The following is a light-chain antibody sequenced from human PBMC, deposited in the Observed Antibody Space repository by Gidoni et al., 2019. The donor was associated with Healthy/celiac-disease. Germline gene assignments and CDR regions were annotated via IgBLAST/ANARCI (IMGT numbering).Light chain of an antibody. CDR1: SSDVGGYNY. CDR3: SSYTSSSTWV. CDR2: DVS. J-gene: IGLJ3*02. Sequence: QSALTQPASVSGSPGQSITISCTGTSSDVGGYNYVSWYQQHPGKAPKLRIYDVSNRPSGVSNRFSGSKSGNTASLTISGLQVEDEADYYCSSYTSSSTWVFGGGTKLTVL. V-gene: IGLV2-14*03.